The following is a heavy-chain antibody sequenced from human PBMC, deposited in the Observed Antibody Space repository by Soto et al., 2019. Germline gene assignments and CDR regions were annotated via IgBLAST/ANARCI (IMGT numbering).Heavy chain of an antibody. CDR2: IKQDGSEK. V-gene: IGHV3-7*01. D-gene: IGHD6-13*01. CDR1: GFTFSSYW. CDR3: ARIASAGRGWDV. Sequence: EVQRVESGGDLFQPGGSLRLSCAASGFTFSSYWMSWVRQAPVKGLEWVGNIKQDGSEKNYVDFVEGQFTISRDNAENSLYLQMNSLSAEDTAVYYCARIASAGRGWDVWGQGTTVVVSS. J-gene: IGHJ6*02.